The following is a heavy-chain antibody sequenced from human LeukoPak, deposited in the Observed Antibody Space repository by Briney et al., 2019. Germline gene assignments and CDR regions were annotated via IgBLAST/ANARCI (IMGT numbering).Heavy chain of an antibody. CDR2: ISYDTNSE. D-gene: IGHD6-19*01. CDR1: GFTFSGYG. Sequence: GRSLRLSCAASGFTFSGYGMHWVRQAPGKGLEWVAVISYDTNSEYYADSVRGRFTISRDNSKNTLYLQMISLIPEDTAVYYCARAAVGTSGWYSFDYWGQGALVTVSS. CDR3: ARAAVGTSGWYSFDY. J-gene: IGHJ4*02. V-gene: IGHV3-30*03.